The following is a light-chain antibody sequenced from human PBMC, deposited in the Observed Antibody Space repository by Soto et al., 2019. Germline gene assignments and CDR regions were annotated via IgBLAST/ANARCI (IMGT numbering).Light chain of an antibody. V-gene: IGLV2-11*01. Sequence: QSALTQPRSVSGSPGQSVTISCTGTSSDVGGYNYVSWYQQHPGKAPKLMIYTVTKRPSGVPDRFSGSKSDNTASLTISGLQADDEADYYCCSYAGSSSYGFGTGTKVTVL. J-gene: IGLJ1*01. CDR1: SSDVGGYNY. CDR3: CSYAGSSSYG. CDR2: TVT.